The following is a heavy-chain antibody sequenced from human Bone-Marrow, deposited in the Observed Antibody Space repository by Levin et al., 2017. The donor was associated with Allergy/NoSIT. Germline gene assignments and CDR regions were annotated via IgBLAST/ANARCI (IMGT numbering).Heavy chain of an antibody. D-gene: IGHD5-12*01. Sequence: SETLSLTCAVNGGSFSTDNRCWIRQPPGRGLESIAEIYHSGSTNYKPSLKSRLTMSVDTSRIQLSRKLSSVTAADTAIFYCSRAGCGPDLSGSCSTYCASLVATGAREPWSPSPQYMDVWGKGTTVTVSS. CDR3: SRAGCGPDLSGSCSTYCASLVATGAREPWSPSPQYMDV. V-gene: IGHV4-34*01. J-gene: IGHJ6*03. CDR2: IYHSGST. CDR1: GGSFSTDN.